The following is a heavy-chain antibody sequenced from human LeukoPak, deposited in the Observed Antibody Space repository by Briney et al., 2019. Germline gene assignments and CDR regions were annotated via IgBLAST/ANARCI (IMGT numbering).Heavy chain of an antibody. V-gene: IGHV1-18*01. CDR2: INTYNGET. J-gene: IGHJ4*02. Sequence: ASVKVSCSSSGYILTNYGIYWVRQAPGQGLEWMGWINTYNGETDYAQNFQGRVTMTTDTSTSTAYMDLRSPTSDDTAVYYCARGRLGVSGYKDYLDYWGQGTLVTVSS. CDR3: ARGRLGVSGYKDYLDY. CDR1: GYILTNYG. D-gene: IGHD5-12*01.